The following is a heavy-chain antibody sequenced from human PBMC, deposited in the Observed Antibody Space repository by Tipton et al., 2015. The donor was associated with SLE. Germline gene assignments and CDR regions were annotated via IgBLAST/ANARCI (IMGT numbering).Heavy chain of an antibody. Sequence: RSLRPSCAASGFTFSSYAMHWVRQAPGKGLEWVAVISYDGSNKYYADSVKGRFTISRDNAKNSLYLQMNSLRAEDTAVYYCARVQDFWSVHMDVWGKGTTVTVSS. J-gene: IGHJ6*03. V-gene: IGHV3-30*04. CDR3: ARVQDFWSVHMDV. CDR1: GFTFSSYA. CDR2: ISYDGSNK. D-gene: IGHD3-3*01.